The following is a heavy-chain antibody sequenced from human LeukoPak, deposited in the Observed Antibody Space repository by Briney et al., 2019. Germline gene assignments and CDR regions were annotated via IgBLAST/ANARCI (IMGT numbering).Heavy chain of an antibody. V-gene: IGHV1-69*06. Sequence: SVKVSCKASGGTFSSYAISWVRQAPGQGLEWMGGIIPIFGTANYAQKFQGRVTITADKSTSTAYMELSSLRSEDTAVYYCASLRGTGTAFDYWGQGTLVTVSS. CDR1: GGTFSSYA. J-gene: IGHJ4*02. D-gene: IGHD1-14*01. CDR2: IIPIFGTA. CDR3: ASLRGTGTAFDY.